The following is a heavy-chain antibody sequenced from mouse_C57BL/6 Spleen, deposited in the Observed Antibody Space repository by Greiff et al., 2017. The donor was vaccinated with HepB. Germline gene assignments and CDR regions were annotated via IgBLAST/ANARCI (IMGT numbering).Heavy chain of an antibody. CDR1: GYTFTSYW. V-gene: IGHV1-55*01. CDR2: IYPGSGST. CDR3: ARDYDYGGWYFDV. D-gene: IGHD2-4*01. J-gene: IGHJ1*03. Sequence: QVQLKESGAELVKPGASVKMSCKASGYTFTSYWITWVKQRPGQGLEWIGDIYPGSGSTNYNEKFKSKATLTVDTSSSTAYMQLSSLTSEDSAVYYCARDYDYGGWYFDVWGTGTTVTVSS.